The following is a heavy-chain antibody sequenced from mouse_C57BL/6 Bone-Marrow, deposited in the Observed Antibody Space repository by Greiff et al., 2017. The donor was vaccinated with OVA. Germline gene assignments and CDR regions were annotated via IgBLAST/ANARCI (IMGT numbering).Heavy chain of an antibody. CDR2: IDPETGGT. CDR1: GYTFTDYE. J-gene: IGHJ4*01. Sequence: VQLQESGAELVRPGASVTLSCKASGYTFTDYEMHWVKQTPVHGLEWIGAIDPETGGTAYNQKFKGKAILTADKSSSTAYMELRSLTSEDSAVYYCTTGTGAMDYWGQGTSVTVSS. V-gene: IGHV1-15*01. CDR3: TTGTGAMDY. D-gene: IGHD3-3*01.